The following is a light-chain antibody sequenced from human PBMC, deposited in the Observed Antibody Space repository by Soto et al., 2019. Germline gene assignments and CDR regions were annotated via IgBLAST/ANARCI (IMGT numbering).Light chain of an antibody. CDR1: SSNIGSNT. Sequence: QSALTQPPSASGTPGQRVTISCSGGSSNIGSNTVNWYQHLPGTAPKLLIYINNQRPSGVPDRFSASKSGSSASLAISGLQSGDEADYYCAAWDDSLNGDVFGTGTKVTVL. V-gene: IGLV1-44*01. CDR2: INN. CDR3: AAWDDSLNGDV. J-gene: IGLJ1*01.